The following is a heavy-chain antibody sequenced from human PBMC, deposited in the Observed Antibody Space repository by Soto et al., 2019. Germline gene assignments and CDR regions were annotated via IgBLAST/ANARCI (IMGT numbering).Heavy chain of an antibody. CDR2: VYHTGDT. CDR1: GGTVASSHW. Sequence: KTSETLSLTCGVSGGTVASSHWWSWVRQSPSRGLEWIGNVYHTGDTNFNPSLQSRVTFSVDKSNNQFSLRLTSLTAADTAVYFCAREIVTAGGNNYFDPWGPGTLGTVSS. D-gene: IGHD2-21*02. V-gene: IGHV4-4*02. J-gene: IGHJ5*02. CDR3: AREIVTAGGNNYFDP.